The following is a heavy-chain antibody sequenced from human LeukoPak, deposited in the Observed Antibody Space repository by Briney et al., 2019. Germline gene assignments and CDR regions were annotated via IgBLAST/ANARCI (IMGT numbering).Heavy chain of an antibody. J-gene: IGHJ4*02. CDR2: IYYNGST. Sequence: SETLSLTCTVSGGSISSGKWYWGWIRQPPGKDLEWIGTIYYNGSTNYKPSLKSRVTISVDTSKNQFSLKLSSVTAADTAVYYCARYSRSSQYFDSWGQGTLVTVSS. CDR3: ARYSRSSQYFDS. V-gene: IGHV4-39*07. D-gene: IGHD5-18*01. CDR1: GGSISSGKWY.